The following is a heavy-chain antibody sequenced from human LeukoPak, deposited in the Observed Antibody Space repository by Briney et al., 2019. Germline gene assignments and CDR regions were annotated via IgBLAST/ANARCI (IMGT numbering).Heavy chain of an antibody. CDR1: GFTLGYYA. D-gene: IGHD3-22*01. J-gene: IGHJ4*02. CDR2: IRSKAYGGTT. V-gene: IGHV3-49*04. Sequence: PGGSLRLSCTASGFTLGYYAMSWVRQAPGKGLEWVGFIRSKAYGGTTEYAASVKGRFTISRDDSKSIAYLQMNSLKTEDTAVYYCTSEPTPWYYYDSSGYPGYFDYWGQGTLVTVSS. CDR3: TSEPTPWYYYDSSGYPGYFDY.